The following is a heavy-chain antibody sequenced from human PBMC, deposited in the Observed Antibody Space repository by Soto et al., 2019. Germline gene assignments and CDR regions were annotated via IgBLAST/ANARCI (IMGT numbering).Heavy chain of an antibody. CDR2: IIPIFGTA. J-gene: IGHJ6*02. CDR1: GGTFSSYA. D-gene: IGHD5-12*01. Sequence: SVKVSCKASGGTFSSYAISWVRQAPGQGLEWMGGIIPIFGTANYAQKFQGRVTITADESTSTAYMELSSLSSEDTAVYYCARARGGYSGYYYYYYGMDVWGQGTTVTVSS. CDR3: ARARGGYSGYYYYYYGMDV. V-gene: IGHV1-69*13.